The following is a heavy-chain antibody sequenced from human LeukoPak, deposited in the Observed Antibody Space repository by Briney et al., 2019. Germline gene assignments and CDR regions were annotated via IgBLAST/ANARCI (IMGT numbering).Heavy chain of an antibody. Sequence: SGPTLVNPTQTLTLTCTFSGFSLSTSGMRVSWIRQPPGKALEWLARIDWDDDKFYSTSLKTRLTISKDTSKNQVVLTVTNIDPVDTATYYCARSPVGYFDYWGQGTLVTVSS. CDR1: GFSLSTSGMR. CDR2: IDWDDDK. D-gene: IGHD6-13*01. V-gene: IGHV2-70*04. CDR3: ARSPVGYFDY. J-gene: IGHJ4*02.